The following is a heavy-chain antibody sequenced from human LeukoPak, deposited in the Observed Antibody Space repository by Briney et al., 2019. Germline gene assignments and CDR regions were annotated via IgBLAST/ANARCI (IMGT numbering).Heavy chain of an antibody. V-gene: IGHV3-21*01. CDR3: AKYHYGSGTSLGY. J-gene: IGHJ4*02. CDR2: ISSSSSYI. D-gene: IGHD3-10*01. Sequence: GGSLRLSCAASGFTFSSYSMNWVRQAPGKGLEWVSSISSSSSYIYYADSVKGRFTISRDNAKNSLYLQMNSLRAEDTAVYYCAKYHYGSGTSLGYWGQGTQVTVSS. CDR1: GFTFSSYS.